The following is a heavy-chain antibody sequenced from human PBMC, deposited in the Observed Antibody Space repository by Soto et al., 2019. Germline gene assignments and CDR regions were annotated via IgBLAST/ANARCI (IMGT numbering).Heavy chain of an antibody. J-gene: IGHJ3*02. D-gene: IGHD2-2*01. CDR2: IYPGDSDT. CDR1: GYSFTSYW. V-gene: IGHV5-51*01. CDR3: ARHDRRVGYCSSTSCYGAFDI. Sequence: PGESLKISCKGSGYSFTSYWIGWVRQMPGKGLEWMGIIYPGDSDTRYSPSFQGQVTISADKSISTAYLQWSSLKASDTAMYYCARHDRRVGYCSSTSCYGAFDIRGQG.